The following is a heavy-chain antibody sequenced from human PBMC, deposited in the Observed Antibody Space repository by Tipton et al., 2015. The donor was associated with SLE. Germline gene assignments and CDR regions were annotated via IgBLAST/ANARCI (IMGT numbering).Heavy chain of an antibody. D-gene: IGHD6-13*01. Sequence: TLSLTCTVSGGSISSYYWSWIRQLPGKGLEWIGYIYYSGSTNYNPSLKSRVTISVDTSKNQFSLKLSSVTAADTAVYYCASDVSGQQLVFDYWGQGTLVTVSS. V-gene: IGHV4-59*01. J-gene: IGHJ4*02. CDR1: GGSISSYY. CDR2: IYYSGST. CDR3: ASDVSGQQLVFDY.